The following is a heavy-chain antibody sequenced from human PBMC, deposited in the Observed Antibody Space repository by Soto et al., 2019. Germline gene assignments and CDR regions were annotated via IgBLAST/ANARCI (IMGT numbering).Heavy chain of an antibody. D-gene: IGHD2-15*01. CDR3: ARGEGCSGGSCSLFG. Sequence: QVQLQESGPGLVKPSGTLSLTCAFSGGSISSSNWWSWVRQPPGKGLEWIGDIYHRGSTNYNPSLKTRVSILVDKSKNQVSLKLISVTAADTAVYYCARGEGCSGGSCSLFGWGQGTLVTVSS. J-gene: IGHJ4*02. CDR1: GGSISSSNW. V-gene: IGHV4-4*02. CDR2: IYHRGST.